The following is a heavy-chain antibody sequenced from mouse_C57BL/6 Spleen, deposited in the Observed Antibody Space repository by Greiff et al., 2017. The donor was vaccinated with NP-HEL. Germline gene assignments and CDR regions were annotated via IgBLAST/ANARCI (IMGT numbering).Heavy chain of an antibody. CDR1: GYTFTDYY. V-gene: IGHV1-26*01. J-gene: IGHJ2*01. Sequence: EVQLQQSGPELVKPGASVKISCTASGYTFTDYYMNWVKQSHGKSLEWIGDINPNNGGTSYNQKFKGKATLTVDKSSSTAYMELRSLTSEDSAVYYCARNGDYFDYGGQGTTLTGSS. CDR2: INPNNGGT. CDR3: ARNGDYFDY.